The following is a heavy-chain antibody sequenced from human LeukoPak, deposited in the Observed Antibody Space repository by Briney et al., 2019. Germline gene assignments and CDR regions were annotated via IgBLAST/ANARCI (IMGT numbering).Heavy chain of an antibody. V-gene: IGHV4-59*01. CDR1: GGSISSYY. D-gene: IGHD3-9*01. J-gene: IGHJ4*02. CDR2: IYYSGST. CDR3: ASRHYDILTGYVGSFDY. Sequence: SETLSLTCAVSGGSISSYYWSWIRQPPGKGLEWIGYIYYSGSTNYNPSLKSRVTISVDTSKNQFSLKLSSVTAADTAVYYCASRHYDILTGYVGSFDYWGQGTLVTVSS.